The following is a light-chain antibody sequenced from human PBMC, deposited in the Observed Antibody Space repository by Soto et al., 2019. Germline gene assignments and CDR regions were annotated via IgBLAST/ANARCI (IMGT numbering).Light chain of an antibody. Sequence: IVMTQSPATLSVSQGERATLSCRASQSVSSNLARYKQKPGQAPRLLIYGASTRDTGIPARFSGSGSGTEFTLTISSLEFEDFAVYYCQKYKNSLGITFGQGTRLEIK. CDR3: QKYKNSLGIT. J-gene: IGKJ5*01. CDR2: GAS. CDR1: QSVSSN. V-gene: IGKV3-15*01.